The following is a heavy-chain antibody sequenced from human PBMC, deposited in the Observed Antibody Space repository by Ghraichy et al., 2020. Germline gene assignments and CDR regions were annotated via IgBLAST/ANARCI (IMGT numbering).Heavy chain of an antibody. V-gene: IGHV4-31*03. CDR2: IYYSGST. Sequence: TLSLTCTVSGGSISSGGYYWSWIRQHPGKGLEWIGYIYYSGSTYYNPSLKSRVTISVDTSKNQFSLKLSPVTAADTAVYYCAREGFLEWSNQYYYGMDVWGQGTTVTVSS. CDR3: AREGFLEWSNQYYYGMDV. CDR1: GGSISSGGYY. D-gene: IGHD3-3*01. J-gene: IGHJ6*02.